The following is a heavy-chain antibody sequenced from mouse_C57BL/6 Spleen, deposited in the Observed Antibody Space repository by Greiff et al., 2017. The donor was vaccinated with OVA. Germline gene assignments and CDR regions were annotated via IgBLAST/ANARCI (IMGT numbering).Heavy chain of an antibody. J-gene: IGHJ2*01. CDR1: GYTFTSYW. Sequence: VQLQQPGAELVKPGASVKLSCKASGYTFTSYWMQWVKQRPGQGLEWIGEIDPSDSYTNYNQKFKGKATLTVDTSSSTAYMQLSSLTSADSAVYYCARVGIGSNYFDYWGQGTTLTVSS. CDR3: ARVGIGSNYFDY. CDR2: IDPSDSYT. D-gene: IGHD2-14*01. V-gene: IGHV1-50*01.